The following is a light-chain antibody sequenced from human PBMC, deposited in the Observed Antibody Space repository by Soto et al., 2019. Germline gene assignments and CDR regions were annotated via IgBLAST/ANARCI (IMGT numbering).Light chain of an antibody. CDR3: QKFNTAPLT. CDR2: SAS. J-gene: IGKJ5*01. V-gene: IGKV1-27*01. CDR1: QDISVY. Sequence: DIQMTQSPSSLSASVGDRVTITCRASQDISVYLAWYQQKPGKVPKLLIYSASTLQSGVPSRFSGSGSGTDFTLTSSSLQPEDVATYYCQKFNTAPLTFGQGTRLESK.